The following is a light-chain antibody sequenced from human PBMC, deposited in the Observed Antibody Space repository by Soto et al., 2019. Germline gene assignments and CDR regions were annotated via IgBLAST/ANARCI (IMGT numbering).Light chain of an antibody. CDR1: QTVTSY. J-gene: IGKJ1*01. CDR3: QQYGYSPRT. Sequence: EIVLTQSPGTLSLSPGDIATLSCRASQTVTSYFAWYQQKPGQAPRLLIHGASTRATGIPDRFSGSGSGTDFTLTISGLEPEDFAVYYCQQYGYSPRTFGQGTKMEIK. V-gene: IGKV3-20*01. CDR2: GAS.